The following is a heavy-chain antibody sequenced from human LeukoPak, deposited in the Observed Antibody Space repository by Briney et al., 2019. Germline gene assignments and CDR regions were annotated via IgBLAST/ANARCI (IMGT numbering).Heavy chain of an antibody. CDR1: GFTFSSYE. V-gene: IGHV3-48*03. CDR3: AKDLGIYGDYFWAFDY. J-gene: IGHJ4*02. D-gene: IGHD4-17*01. Sequence: PGGSLRLSCAASGFTFSSYEMNWVRQAPGKGLEWVSYISSSGSTIYYADSVKGRFTISRDNAKNSLYLQMNSLRAEDTAVYFCAKDLGIYGDYFWAFDYWGQGTLVTVSS. CDR2: ISSSGSTI.